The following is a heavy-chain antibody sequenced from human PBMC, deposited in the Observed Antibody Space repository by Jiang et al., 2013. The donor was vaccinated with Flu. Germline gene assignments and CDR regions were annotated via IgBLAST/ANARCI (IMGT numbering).Heavy chain of an antibody. D-gene: IGHD6-19*01. Sequence: PGLVKPSETLSLTCTVSGGSISSYYWSWIRQPPGKGLEWIGYIYYSGSTNYNPSLKSRVTISVDKSKNQFSLKLSSVTAADTAAYYCAREVKGYSSSNWFDPWGQGTLVTVSS. CDR1: GGSISSYY. V-gene: IGHV4-59*12. J-gene: IGHJ5*02. CDR2: IYYSGST. CDR3: AREVKGYSSSNWFDP.